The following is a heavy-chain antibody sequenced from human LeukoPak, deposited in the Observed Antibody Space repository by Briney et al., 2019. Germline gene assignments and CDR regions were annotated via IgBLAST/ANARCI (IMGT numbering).Heavy chain of an antibody. CDR1: GFTFSNYW. CDR2: IKGDGSSK. CDR3: ARDGPWFGEFFDY. Sequence: PGGSLRLSCAASGFTFSNYWMSWVRQAPGKGLEWVANIKGDGSSKNYLDSGKGRLTISRDNAKSSLYLQMSSLRAEDTAVYFCARDGPWFGEFFDYWGQGTLVTVSS. V-gene: IGHV3-7*01. D-gene: IGHD3-10*01. J-gene: IGHJ4*02.